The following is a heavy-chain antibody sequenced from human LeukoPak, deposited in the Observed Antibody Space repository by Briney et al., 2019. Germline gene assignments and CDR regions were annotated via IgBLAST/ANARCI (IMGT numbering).Heavy chain of an antibody. V-gene: IGHV4-39*07. CDR3: ARDRKSGYRYYYMDV. CDR2: IYYSGST. Sequence: SEPLSLTCTVPGASISSSSYYWGWIRQPPGKGLEWIGSIYYSGSTYYNPSLKSRVTISVDTSKNQFSLKLSSVTAADTAVYYCARDRKSGYRYYYMDVWGKGTTVTVSS. J-gene: IGHJ6*03. CDR1: GASISSSSYY. D-gene: IGHD5-18*01.